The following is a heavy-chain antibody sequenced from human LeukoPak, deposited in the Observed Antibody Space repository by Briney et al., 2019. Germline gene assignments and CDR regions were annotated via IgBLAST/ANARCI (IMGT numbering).Heavy chain of an antibody. Sequence: EASVKVSCKASGYTFTSYGISWVRQAPGQGLEWMGWISAYNCNTNYAQKLQGRVTMTTDTSTSTAYMELRSLRSDDTAVYYCAREGYCSGGSCPNWFDPWGQGTLVTVSS. J-gene: IGHJ5*02. D-gene: IGHD2-15*01. CDR3: AREGYCSGGSCPNWFDP. CDR2: ISAYNCNT. CDR1: GYTFTSYG. V-gene: IGHV1-18*01.